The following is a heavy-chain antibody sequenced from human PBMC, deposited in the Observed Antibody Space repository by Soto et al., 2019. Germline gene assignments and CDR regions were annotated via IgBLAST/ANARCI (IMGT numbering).Heavy chain of an antibody. CDR1: GYSFSGYY. V-gene: IGHV1-2*02. D-gene: IGHD6-25*01. CDR2: IYPNTETT. CDR3: VSLQTSGWPGVH. J-gene: IGHJ4*02. Sequence: GASVKVSCKASGYSFSGYYIQWVRQAPGQGPEWLGWIYPNTETTDSSKKFQGGVTMTSDMSTRTVYMELRDPRSDDTAVYYCVSLQTSGWPGVHWGQGTLVTVSS.